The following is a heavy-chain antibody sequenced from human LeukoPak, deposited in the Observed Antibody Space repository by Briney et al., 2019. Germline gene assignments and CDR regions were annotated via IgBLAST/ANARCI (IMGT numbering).Heavy chain of an antibody. J-gene: IGHJ4*02. Sequence: GGSLRLSCAASGFTFSSYSMNWVRQAPGKGLEWVSSIGISSNKIYYADSVKGRFIISRDNAKNSVYLQMNSLRAEDTAVYYCARGAYRISWPGIDYWGQGTLVTVSS. CDR1: GFTFSSYS. D-gene: IGHD3-16*02. V-gene: IGHV3-21*01. CDR2: IGISSNKI. CDR3: ARGAYRISWPGIDY.